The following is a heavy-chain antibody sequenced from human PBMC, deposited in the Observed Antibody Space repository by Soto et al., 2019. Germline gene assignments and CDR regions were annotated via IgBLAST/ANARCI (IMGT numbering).Heavy chain of an antibody. CDR2: ISYDGSNK. CDR3: AKTGDSSGYPYY. V-gene: IGHV3-30*18. D-gene: IGHD3-22*01. J-gene: IGHJ4*02. CDR1: GFTFSSYG. Sequence: GGSLRLSCAASGFTFSSYGMHWVRQAPGKGLEWVAVISYDGSNKYYADSVKGRFTISRDNSKNTLYPQMNSLRAEDTAVYYCAKTGDSSGYPYYWGQGTLVTVSS.